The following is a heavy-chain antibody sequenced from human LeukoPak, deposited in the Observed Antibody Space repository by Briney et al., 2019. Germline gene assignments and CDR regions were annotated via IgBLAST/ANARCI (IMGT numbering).Heavy chain of an antibody. CDR1: GGSISSYY. J-gene: IGHJ5*02. D-gene: IGHD3-3*01. Sequence: SETLSLTCTVFGGSISSYYWSWIRKPARKGLDWIGRIYTSCSTNYNHSLTSLVSISVDTSKNQFYLTRSSVTAADTAVYYCARERITIFGLEWFDPWGQGTLVTVSS. CDR2: IYTSCST. CDR3: ARERITIFGLEWFDP. V-gene: IGHV4-4*07.